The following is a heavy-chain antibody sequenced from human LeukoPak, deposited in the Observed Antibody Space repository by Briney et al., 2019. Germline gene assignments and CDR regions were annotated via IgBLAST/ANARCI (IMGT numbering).Heavy chain of an antibody. V-gene: IGHV1-46*03. D-gene: IGHD4-11*01. CDR2: INPSGGST. J-gene: IGHJ4*02. CDR1: GYTFTSYY. CDR3: ARSGGLQSYFDY. Sequence: ASVKVSCKASGYTFTSYYMHWVRQAPGQGLEWMGIINPSGGSTSYAQTFQGRVTITRDTSTSTVYMELSSLRSEDTAVYYCARSGGLQSYFDYWGQGTLVTVSS.